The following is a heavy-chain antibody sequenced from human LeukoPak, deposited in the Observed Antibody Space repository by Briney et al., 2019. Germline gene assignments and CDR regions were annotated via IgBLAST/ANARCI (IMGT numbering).Heavy chain of an antibody. CDR2: MKQDGSEK. CDR1: GFTSGTYW. D-gene: IGHD2-2*01. CDR3: ARIYCSSTNCYRHFDY. Sequence: GGSLRLSCTASGFTSGTYWMTWVRRAPGKGLEWVANMKQDGSEKYYVDSVKGRFTISRDNAKNSLYLQMNSLRAEDTAVYYCARIYCSSTNCYRHFDYWGQGTLVTVSS. V-gene: IGHV3-7*01. J-gene: IGHJ4*02.